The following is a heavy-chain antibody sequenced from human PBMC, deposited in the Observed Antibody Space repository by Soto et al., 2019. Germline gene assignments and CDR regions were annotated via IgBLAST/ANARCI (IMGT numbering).Heavy chain of an antibody. CDR1: GSTFSSYW. CDR2: INSDGSST. Sequence: GGSLRLSCAASGSTFSSYWMHWVRQAPGKGLVWVSRINSDGSSTSYADSVKGRFTISRDNAKNTLYLQMNSLRAEDTAVYYCARERFITGTTYYYYGMDVWGQGTTVTVSS. CDR3: ARERFITGTTYYYYGMDV. J-gene: IGHJ6*02. D-gene: IGHD1-7*01. V-gene: IGHV3-74*01.